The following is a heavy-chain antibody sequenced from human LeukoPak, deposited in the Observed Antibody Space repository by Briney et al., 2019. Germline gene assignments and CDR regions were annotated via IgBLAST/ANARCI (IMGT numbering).Heavy chain of an antibody. Sequence: GSLRLSCAASGFTFSSYAMTWVRQAPGKGLQWVSDISGNGYSIYYADSLKGRFTISRDNSKDTLYLQMNSLRAEDTAVYYCATNSSSWYIDQWGQGTLVTVSS. CDR3: ATNSSSWYIDQ. V-gene: IGHV3-23*01. D-gene: IGHD6-13*01. CDR1: GFTFSSYA. J-gene: IGHJ4*02. CDR2: ISGNGYSI.